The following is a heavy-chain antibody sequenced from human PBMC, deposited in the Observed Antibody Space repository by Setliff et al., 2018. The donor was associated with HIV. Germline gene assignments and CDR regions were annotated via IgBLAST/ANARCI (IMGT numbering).Heavy chain of an antibody. D-gene: IGHD3-3*01. J-gene: IGHJ4*02. Sequence: GGSLRLSCAASGFTFSSYGIHWVRQAPGKGLEWVALIWYDASKKEYSDSVKGRFNILRDDSKKTVDLQMNSLRADDTAVYYCVKDVVKFWSGSGALDFWGPGTLVTVSS. CDR2: IWYDASKK. CDR3: VKDVVKFWSGSGALDF. V-gene: IGHV3-33*06. CDR1: GFTFSSYG.